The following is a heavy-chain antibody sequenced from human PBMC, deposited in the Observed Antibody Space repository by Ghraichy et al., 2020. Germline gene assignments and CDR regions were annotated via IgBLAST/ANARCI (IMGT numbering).Heavy chain of an antibody. D-gene: IGHD4-11*01. J-gene: IGHJ4*02. CDR1: GFSFTDYW. CDR2: LNIDGTTV. V-gene: IGHV3-74*01. CDR3: VRISDYNLDY. Sequence: GGSLRLSCAASGFSFTDYWMHWVRQTPGRGLEWVSHLNIDGTTVNYADSVKGRFTISRDNAKNSLWLHMISLRVEDTAVYYCVRISDYNLDYWGQGTLVTVSS.